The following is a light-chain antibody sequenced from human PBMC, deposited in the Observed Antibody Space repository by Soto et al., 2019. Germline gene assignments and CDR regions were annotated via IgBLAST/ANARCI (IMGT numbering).Light chain of an antibody. CDR2: GAS. CDR3: QQYDSSPRT. Sequence: EIVLTQSPGTLSLSPGERTTLSCRTSHSVSSSYLAWYQQKPGQAPSLLIYGASNRATGIPDRFSGSGSGTDFTFTIIRLVPEDFAVYYCQQYDSSPRTFGQGTKVDIK. J-gene: IGKJ1*01. V-gene: IGKV3-20*01. CDR1: HSVSSSY.